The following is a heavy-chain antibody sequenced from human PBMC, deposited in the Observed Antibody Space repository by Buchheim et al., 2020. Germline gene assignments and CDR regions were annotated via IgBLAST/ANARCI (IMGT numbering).Heavy chain of an antibody. V-gene: IGHV3-30*03. CDR2: VSHDGTEK. Sequence: QGQLVESGGGVVQPGRSLRLSCSASGFIFNKYGLHWVRQDPGKGLEWVAFVSHDGTEKFYSESVKGRFTISRDSSTNTLSLQMNSLRVDDTAVYYCAANRPSFYFDFWGQGTL. CDR3: AANRPSFYFDF. CDR1: GFIFNKYG. J-gene: IGHJ4*02.